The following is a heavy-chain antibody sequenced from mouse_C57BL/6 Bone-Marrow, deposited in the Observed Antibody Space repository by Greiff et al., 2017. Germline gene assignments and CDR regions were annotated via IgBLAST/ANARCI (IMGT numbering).Heavy chain of an antibody. J-gene: IGHJ3*01. Sequence: QVQLQQPGAELVMPGASVKLSCKASGYTFTSYWMHWVKQRPGQGLEWIGEIDPSDSYTNYNPKFKGKSTLTVDKSSRTAYMQLSSLTSDDSAVYYCARSGGYYRFAYWGQGTLVTVSA. V-gene: IGHV1-69*01. CDR3: ARSGGYYRFAY. CDR1: GYTFTSYW. D-gene: IGHD2-3*01. CDR2: IDPSDSYT.